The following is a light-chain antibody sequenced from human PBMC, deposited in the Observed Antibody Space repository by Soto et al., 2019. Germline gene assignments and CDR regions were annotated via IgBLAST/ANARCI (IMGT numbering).Light chain of an antibody. Sequence: QSVLTQPPSVSGTPGQSITISCSGSSSNIGTYTLNWYQHLPGTAPKLLFSTYDHRPSVVAARFSGSKSGTSAALAISGLLSAEEDDYYCAAWDDRVSGVVFGGGTKLTVL. V-gene: IGLV1-44*01. CDR1: SSNIGTYT. CDR2: TYD. J-gene: IGLJ2*01. CDR3: AAWDDRVSGVV.